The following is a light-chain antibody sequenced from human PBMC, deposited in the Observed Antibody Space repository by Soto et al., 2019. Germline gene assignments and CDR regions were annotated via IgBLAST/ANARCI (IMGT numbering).Light chain of an antibody. V-gene: IGKV3-20*01. CDR1: VNLRSTF. CDR2: GAS. Sequence: EIVLTQSPGTLSLSPGERATLSCRASVNLRSTFLAWYQQKPGQAPRLLIYGASSRATGIPDRFSGSGSETDFTLTISSVEPEDFAVYYCQQYGGSPMYTFGQGTKLEI. CDR3: QQYGGSPMYT. J-gene: IGKJ2*01.